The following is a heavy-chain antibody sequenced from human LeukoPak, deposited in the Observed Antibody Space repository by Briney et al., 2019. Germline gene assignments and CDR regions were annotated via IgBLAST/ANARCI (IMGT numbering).Heavy chain of an antibody. J-gene: IGHJ6*03. CDR1: GVPFSDYY. CDR2: INHSGSA. CDR3: ARGRFGGHSYYYMDV. V-gene: IGHV4-34*01. D-gene: IGHD3-3*01. Sequence: SETLSLTCAVFGVPFSDYYWSWIRRPPGKGLEWLGEINHSGSANYMPSLKSRVSIDTSKNQFSLRLSSVTAADTAFYYCARGRFGGHSYYYMDVWGKGTAVTVSS.